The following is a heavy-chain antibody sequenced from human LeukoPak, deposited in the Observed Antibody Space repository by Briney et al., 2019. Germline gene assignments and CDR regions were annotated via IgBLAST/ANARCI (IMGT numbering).Heavy chain of an antibody. V-gene: IGHV1-2*02. J-gene: IGHJ5*02. CDR3: ARVGVLVVFNWLDP. D-gene: IGHD2-15*01. CDR1: GYTFTGYY. CDR2: INPNSGGT. Sequence: ASVKVSCKASGYTFTGYYMHWVRQAPGQGLEWMGWINPNSGGTNYAQKFQGRVTMTTDTSTNTAYMELRSLRSDDTAVYYCARVGVLVVFNWLDPWGQGTLVSVSS.